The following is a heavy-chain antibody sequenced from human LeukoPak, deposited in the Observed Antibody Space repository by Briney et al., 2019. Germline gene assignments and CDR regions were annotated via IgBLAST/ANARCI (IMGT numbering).Heavy chain of an antibody. CDR2: TSSSDAGK. Sequence: GGSLRLSCTVSGFSLSSYALSWVRRAPGKGLEWVSATSSSDAGKYYADSVRGRFTISRDNSRNTMYLQMNSLRVEDAAVYYCANPPTVTSFHYWGQGTLVTVSS. CDR1: GFSLSSYA. D-gene: IGHD4-11*01. J-gene: IGHJ4*02. V-gene: IGHV3-23*01. CDR3: ANPPTVTSFHY.